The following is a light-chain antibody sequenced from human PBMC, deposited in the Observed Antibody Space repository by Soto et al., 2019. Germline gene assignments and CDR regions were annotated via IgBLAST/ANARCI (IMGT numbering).Light chain of an antibody. CDR1: QNMGTNY. CDR2: GAS. J-gene: IGKJ1*01. V-gene: IGKV3-20*01. CDR3: QQYSVSPWT. Sequence: EIVLTQSPGTLSLSPGERATLSCRASQNMGTNYIAWYQQTPGQAPRLLTFGASSRATGIPDRFRGSGSGTEFTLTITSLEPEDFAVYYCQQYSVSPWTFGLGTRVEIK.